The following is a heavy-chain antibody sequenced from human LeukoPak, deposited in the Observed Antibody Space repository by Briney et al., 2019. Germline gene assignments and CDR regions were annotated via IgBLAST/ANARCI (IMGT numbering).Heavy chain of an antibody. J-gene: IGHJ5*02. CDR2: ISSSSSYI. CDR3: ARDRDYGDYSEFDP. D-gene: IGHD4-17*01. CDR1: GFTFSSYS. V-gene: IGHV3-21*01. Sequence: GGSLRLSCAASGFTFSSYSMNWVRQAPGKRLEWVSSISSSSSYIYYADSVKGRFTISRDNAKNSLYLQMNSLRAEDTAVYYCARDRDYGDYSEFDPWGQGTLVTVSS.